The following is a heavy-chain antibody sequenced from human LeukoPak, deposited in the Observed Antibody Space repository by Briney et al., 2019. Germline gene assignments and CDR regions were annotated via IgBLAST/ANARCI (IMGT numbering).Heavy chain of an antibody. CDR2: ITDSGGNT. CDR3: ATVGGSCSSPNCYAYFDR. V-gene: IGHV3-23*01. CDR1: GYSA. D-gene: IGHD2-2*01. Sequence: GGSLRLSCAASGYSAMTWVRQAPGKGLDWVSIITDSGGNTFYADSVKGRFTISRDESKNTLYLQMNSLRADVTAVYYCATVGGSCSSPNCYAYFDRWGRGPLVTVSS. J-gene: IGHJ4*02.